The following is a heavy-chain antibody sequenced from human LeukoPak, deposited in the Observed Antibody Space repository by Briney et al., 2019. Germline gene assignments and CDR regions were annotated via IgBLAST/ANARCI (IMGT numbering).Heavy chain of an antibody. V-gene: IGHV1-46*01. Sequence: ASVKVSCKASGGTFSNYAFSWVRQAPGQGLEWMGMIYPRDGSTSYAQKFQGRVTVTRDTSTSTVHMELSGLRSEDTAVYYCARDQEGFDYWGQGTLVTVSS. CDR3: ARDQEGFDY. J-gene: IGHJ4*02. CDR2: IYPRDGST. CDR1: GGTFSNYA.